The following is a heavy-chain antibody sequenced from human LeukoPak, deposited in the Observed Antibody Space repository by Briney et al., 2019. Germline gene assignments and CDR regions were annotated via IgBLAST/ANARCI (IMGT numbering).Heavy chain of an antibody. CDR2: ISYDGSNK. V-gene: IGHV3-30*18. D-gene: IGHD3-16*01. CDR1: GFTFSSYG. J-gene: IGHJ4*02. CDR3: AKDRLGGELYY. Sequence: PGGSLRLSCAASGFTFSSYGMHWVRQAPGKGLEWVAVISYDGSNKYYADSVKGRFNISRDNSKNTLYLQKNSLRAEDTAVYYCAKDRLGGELYYWGQGTLVTVSS.